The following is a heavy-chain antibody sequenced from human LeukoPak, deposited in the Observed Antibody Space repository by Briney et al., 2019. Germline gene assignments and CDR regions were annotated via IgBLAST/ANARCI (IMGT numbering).Heavy chain of an antibody. V-gene: IGHV3-11*01. Sequence: GGSLRLSCAASGFTFSDYYMSWIRQAPGKGLEWVSYISSSGSTRYYADSVKGRFTISRDNAKNSLYLQMNSLRAEDTAVYYCARDPNGDYIGTFDMWGRGTMVSVSS. CDR3: ARDPNGDYIGTFDM. J-gene: IGHJ3*02. CDR1: GFTFSDYY. CDR2: ISSSGSTR. D-gene: IGHD4-17*01.